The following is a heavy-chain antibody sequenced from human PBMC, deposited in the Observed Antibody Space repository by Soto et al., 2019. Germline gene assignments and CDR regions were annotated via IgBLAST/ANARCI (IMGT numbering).Heavy chain of an antibody. Sequence: SETLSLPCTVSGGSISSGDYYWSWIRQPPGKGLEWIGYIYYSGSTYYNPSLKSRVTISVDTSKNQFSLKLSSVTAADTAVYYCARDSDFWRGDYGMDVWGQGTTVTVS. D-gene: IGHD3-3*01. V-gene: IGHV4-30-4*01. CDR3: ARDSDFWRGDYGMDV. CDR2: IYYSGST. CDR1: GGSISSGDYY. J-gene: IGHJ6*02.